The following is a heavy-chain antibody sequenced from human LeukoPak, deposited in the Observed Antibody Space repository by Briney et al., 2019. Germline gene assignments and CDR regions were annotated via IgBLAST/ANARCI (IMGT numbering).Heavy chain of an antibody. V-gene: IGHV4-59*01. Sequence: SETLSLTCTVSGRSISSYYWSRIRQPPGKGLEWIGYIYYSGSTNYNPSLKSRVTISVDTSKNQFSLKLSFVTAADTAVYYCAREGYSSGWYGSLGYWGQGTLVTVSS. CDR3: AREGYSSGWYGSLGY. D-gene: IGHD6-19*01. CDR2: IYYSGST. J-gene: IGHJ4*02. CDR1: GRSISSYY.